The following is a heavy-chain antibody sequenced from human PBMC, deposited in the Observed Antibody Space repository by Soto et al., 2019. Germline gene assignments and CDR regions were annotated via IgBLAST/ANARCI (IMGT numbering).Heavy chain of an antibody. CDR3: ARAYSSSDDFDY. J-gene: IGHJ4*02. CDR1: GYAFTDYY. V-gene: IGHV1-2*04. Sequence: QVQLVQSGAEVKKPGASVKVSCKASGYAFTDYYMHWVRQAPGQGLEWMGWINPNSGGTNYAQKFQGWVTMTRDTSISTAYMVLNRDDTAVYYCARAYSSSDDFDYWGQGTLVTVSS. D-gene: IGHD3-22*01. CDR2: INPNSGGT.